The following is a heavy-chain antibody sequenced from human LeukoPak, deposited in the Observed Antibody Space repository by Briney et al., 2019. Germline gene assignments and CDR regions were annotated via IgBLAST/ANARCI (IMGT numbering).Heavy chain of an antibody. D-gene: IGHD6-19*01. J-gene: IGHJ4*02. Sequence: SETLSLTCTVSGDSISSTNYYWGWIRQPPGRGLEWIGSIYYSGSTYYNPSLESRVTISVDTSKNQFSLKLSSVTAADTAVYYCATSGWYLLPGVYWGQGTLVTVSS. CDR2: IYYSGST. V-gene: IGHV4-39*01. CDR1: GDSISSTNYY. CDR3: ATSGWYLLPGVY.